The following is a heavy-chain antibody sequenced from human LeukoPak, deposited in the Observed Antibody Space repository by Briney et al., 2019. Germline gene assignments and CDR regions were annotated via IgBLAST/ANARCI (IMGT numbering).Heavy chain of an antibody. J-gene: IGHJ6*03. CDR1: GGTFSSYA. CDR2: IIPIFGTA. Sequence: SVKVSCKASGGTFSSYAISWVRQAPGQGLEWMGGIIPIFGTANYAQKFQGRATITADESTSTAYMELSSLRSEDTAVYYCARIDYYYYYMDVWGKGTTVTISS. V-gene: IGHV1-69*13. CDR3: ARIDYYYYYMDV.